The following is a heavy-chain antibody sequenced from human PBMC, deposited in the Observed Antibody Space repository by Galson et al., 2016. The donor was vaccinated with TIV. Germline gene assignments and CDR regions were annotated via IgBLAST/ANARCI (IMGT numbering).Heavy chain of an antibody. CDR2: IHDDGST. CDR1: GITVSGNF. D-gene: IGHD1-26*01. J-gene: IGHJ6*02. CDR3: ARERRHCGNECFLRYYFGMDV. V-gene: IGHV3-66*02. Sequence: SLRLSCAAPGITVSGNFLAWVRQAPGKGLEWVSIIHDDGSTHYANSVKGRFTISRDNSKNTLYLHMNTLRPEDTAVYYCARERRHCGNECFLRYYFGMDVWGQGTTVTVSS.